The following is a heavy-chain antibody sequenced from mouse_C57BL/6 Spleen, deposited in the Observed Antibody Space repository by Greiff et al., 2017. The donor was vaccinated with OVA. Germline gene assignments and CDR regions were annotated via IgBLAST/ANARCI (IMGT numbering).Heavy chain of an antibody. CDR1: GYTFTDYN. J-gene: IGHJ2*01. Sequence: VQLQQSGPELVKPGASVKMSCKASGYTFTDYNMHWVKQSHGKSLEWIGYINPNNGGTSYNQKFKGKATLTVNKSSSTAYMELRSLTSEDSAVYYCARGGDVKGYFDYWGQGTTLTVSS. V-gene: IGHV1-22*01. CDR3: ARGGDVKGYFDY. CDR2: INPNNGGT. D-gene: IGHD3-3*01.